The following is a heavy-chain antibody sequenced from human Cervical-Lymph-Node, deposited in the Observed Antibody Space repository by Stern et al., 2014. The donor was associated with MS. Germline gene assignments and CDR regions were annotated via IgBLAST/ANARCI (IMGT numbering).Heavy chain of an antibody. CDR2: ISYDGGNE. J-gene: IGHJ3*01. D-gene: IGHD6-19*01. Sequence: QVQLGQSGGGVVQPGRSLRLSCAASGFTFSNFGMHWVRPAPGKGPEWVTLISYDGGNEYYADFVKGRFTISRDDSKNKVYLQLDSLRPEDTAVYYCAKGRTVAGKGVGAFDVWGQGTLVTVSS. V-gene: IGHV3-30*18. CDR1: GFTFSNFG. CDR3: AKGRTVAGKGVGAFDV.